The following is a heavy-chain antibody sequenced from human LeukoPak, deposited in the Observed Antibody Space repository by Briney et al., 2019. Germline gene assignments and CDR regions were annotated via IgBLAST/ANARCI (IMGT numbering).Heavy chain of an antibody. CDR2: IHREESSI. CDR1: GFTFSSSW. CDR3: TRGNLAAGGAFDI. D-gene: IGHD6-13*01. Sequence: GGSLRLSCAGSGFTFSSSWIHWVRQDPGKGLVWVSRIHREESSISYADSVKGRLTISRDNAKNTLYLQMNSLRAEDTAVYYCTRGNLAAGGAFDIWGQGTVVIVSS. J-gene: IGHJ3*02. V-gene: IGHV3-74*01.